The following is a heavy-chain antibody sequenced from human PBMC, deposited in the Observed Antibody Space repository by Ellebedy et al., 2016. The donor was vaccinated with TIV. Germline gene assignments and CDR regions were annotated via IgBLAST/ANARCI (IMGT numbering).Heavy chain of an antibody. D-gene: IGHD3-22*01. Sequence: GESLKISCAASGLTFTDAWMTWVRQPPGKGLEWLGRIKRTNDGGTIDYAAPVKGRFTISRDDSEGTLFLQMNSLKIEDTAMYYCATDYYYFDSSGYHYSGYWGQGTLVTVSS. CDR3: ATDYYYFDSSGYHYSGY. V-gene: IGHV3-15*01. CDR1: GLTFTDAW. CDR2: IKRTNDGGTI. J-gene: IGHJ4*02.